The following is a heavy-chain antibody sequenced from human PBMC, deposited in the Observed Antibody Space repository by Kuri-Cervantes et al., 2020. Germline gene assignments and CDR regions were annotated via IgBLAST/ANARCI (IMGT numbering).Heavy chain of an antibody. CDR2: IYYSGST. CDR3: ARGRVVPAAMAGYMDV. Sequence: ESLKISCTVSGGSISSYYWSWIRQPPGKGLEWIGYIYYSGSTNYNPSLKSRVTISVDTSKNQFSLKLSSVTAADTAVYYCARGRVVPAAMAGYMDVWGKGTTVTVSS. CDR1: GGSISSYY. D-gene: IGHD2-2*01. V-gene: IGHV4-59*12. J-gene: IGHJ6*03.